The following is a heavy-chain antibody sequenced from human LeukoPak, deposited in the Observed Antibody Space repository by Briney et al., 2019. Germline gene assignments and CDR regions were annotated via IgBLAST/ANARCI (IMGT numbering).Heavy chain of an antibody. D-gene: IGHD2-2*01. CDR2: INTNTGNP. V-gene: IGHV7-4-1*02. Sequence: GASVKVSCKASGYTFTSYAMNWVRQAPGQGVEWMGWINTNTGNPTYAQGFTGRFVFSLNTSVSTAYLQISSLKAEDTAVYYCARAYCSSTSCYSYYYYMDVWGKGTTVTVSS. CDR1: GYTFTSYA. CDR3: ARAYCSSTSCYSYYYYMDV. J-gene: IGHJ6*03.